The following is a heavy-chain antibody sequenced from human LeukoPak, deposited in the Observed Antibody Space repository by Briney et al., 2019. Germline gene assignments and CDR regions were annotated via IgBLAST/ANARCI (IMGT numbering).Heavy chain of an antibody. D-gene: IGHD6-19*01. Sequence: PGGSLGLSCAASGFTFSSYGMHWVRQAPGKGLEWVAVIWYDGSNKYYADSVKGRFTISRDNSKNTLYLQMNSLRAEDTAVYYCARDSASAAFDIWGQGTMVTVSS. V-gene: IGHV3-33*01. CDR3: ARDSASAAFDI. CDR1: GFTFSSYG. J-gene: IGHJ3*02. CDR2: IWYDGSNK.